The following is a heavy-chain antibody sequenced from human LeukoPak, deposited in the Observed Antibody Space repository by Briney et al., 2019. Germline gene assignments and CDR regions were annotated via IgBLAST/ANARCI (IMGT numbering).Heavy chain of an antibody. Sequence: AGGSLRLSCAASGFTFSDYYMSWIRQAPGKGLQWISYISNSGDIIYYADSVKGRFTISRDNAKNSLHLQMNSLRAEDTAVYYCAREHDYGDYWGQGTLVTVSS. CDR2: ISNSGDII. J-gene: IGHJ4*02. CDR1: GFTFSDYY. V-gene: IGHV3-11*04. CDR3: AREHDYGDY.